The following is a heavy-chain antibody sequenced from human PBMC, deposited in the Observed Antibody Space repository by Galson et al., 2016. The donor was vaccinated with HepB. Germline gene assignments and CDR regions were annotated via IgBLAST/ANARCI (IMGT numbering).Heavy chain of an antibody. CDR2: TSYDGLNR. J-gene: IGHJ4*02. CDR1: GFTFDIYG. V-gene: IGHV3-30*03. D-gene: IGHD3-22*01. CDR3: ARDLAVLYENSGSYFDA. Sequence: SLRLSCAASGFTFDIYGMHWVRQAPGKGLEWVAVTSYDGLNRYYVDSVKGRLTVSQDNSKNTVYLQMRSLRVGDTAVYYWARDLAVLYENSGSYFDAWGQGTLVTVSS.